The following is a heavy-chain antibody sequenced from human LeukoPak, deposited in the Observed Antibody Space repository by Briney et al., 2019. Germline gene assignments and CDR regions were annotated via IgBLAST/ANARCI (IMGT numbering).Heavy chain of an antibody. CDR2: ISSSSSYI. D-gene: IGHD2-21*01. CDR3: ARGFYGVVIAVYYFDY. J-gene: IGHJ4*02. V-gene: IGHV3-21*01. CDR1: GFTFSSYS. Sequence: GGSLRLSCAASGFTFSSYSMNWVRQAPGKGLEWVSSISSSSSYIYYADSVKGRFTISRDNAKNSLYLQMNSLRAEDTAVYYCARGFYGVVIAVYYFDYWGQGTLVTVSS.